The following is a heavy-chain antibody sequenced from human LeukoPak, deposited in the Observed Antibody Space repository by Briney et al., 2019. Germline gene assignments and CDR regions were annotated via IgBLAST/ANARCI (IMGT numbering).Heavy chain of an antibody. V-gene: IGHV3-7*01. CDR1: GFTFSSYW. J-gene: IGHJ4*02. D-gene: IGHD3-22*01. Sequence: VGTPIFSGAATGFTFSSYWMSWVRQDPLKRLPRVANEKKEASEKYNVNSLKGRFNISRDNAKNSLYLQMNSLRAEDTAVYYCARAVGSRDYDSSGYEYYFDYWGQGTLVTVSS. CDR2: EKKEASEK. CDR3: ARAVGSRDYDSSGYEYYFDY.